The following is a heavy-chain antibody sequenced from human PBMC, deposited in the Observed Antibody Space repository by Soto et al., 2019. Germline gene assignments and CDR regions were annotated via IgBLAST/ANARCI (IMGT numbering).Heavy chain of an antibody. CDR3: ARDPGSYYYYYGMDV. V-gene: IGHV4-59*01. D-gene: IGHD1-26*01. Sequence: PSETLSLTCTVSGGSISSYYWRWIRQPPGKGLEWIGYIYYSGSTNYNPSLKSRVTISVDTSKNQFSLKLSSVTAADTAVYYCARDPGSYYYYYGMDVWGQGTTVTVSS. CDR1: GGSISSYY. CDR2: IYYSGST. J-gene: IGHJ6*02.